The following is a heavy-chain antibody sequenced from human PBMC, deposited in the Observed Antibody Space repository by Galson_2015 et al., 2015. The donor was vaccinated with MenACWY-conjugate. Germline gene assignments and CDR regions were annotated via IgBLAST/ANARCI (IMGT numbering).Heavy chain of an antibody. CDR1: GYTFTTYG. J-gene: IGHJ4*02. CDR2: TSANNGNT. CDR3: ARDGTGSATGSN. V-gene: IGHV1-18*01. Sequence: SVKVSCKASGYTFTTYGISWVRQAPGQGLEWMGWTSANNGNTNYAQKFQGRVTMTTDTSTSTAYMELRSLRPDDTGVYYCARDGTGSATGSNWGQGTLVTVSS. D-gene: IGHD3-10*01.